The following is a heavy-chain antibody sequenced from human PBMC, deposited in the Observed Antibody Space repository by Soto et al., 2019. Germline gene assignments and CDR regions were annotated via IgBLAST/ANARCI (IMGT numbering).Heavy chain of an antibody. V-gene: IGHV3-48*03. CDR2: ISSSGSTI. CDR1: GFTFSSYE. D-gene: IGHD6-19*01. CDR3: ARDRGSGWNRMDV. J-gene: IGHJ6*02. Sequence: GGSLRLSCAASGFTFSSYEMNWVRQAPGKGLEWVSYISSSGSTIYYADSVKGRFTISRDNAKNSLYLQMNSLRAEDTAVYYCARDRGSGWNRMDVWGQGTTVTVSS.